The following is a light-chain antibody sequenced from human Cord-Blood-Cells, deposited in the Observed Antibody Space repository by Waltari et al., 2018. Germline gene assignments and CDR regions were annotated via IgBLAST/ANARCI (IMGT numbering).Light chain of an antibody. J-gene: IGKJ2*01. CDR1: QSVSSSY. V-gene: IGKV3-20*01. CDR2: GAS. CDR3: QQYGSSYT. Sequence: EIVLTQSPGTPSLSPGERATLTCRASQSVSSSYLAWYQQKPGQAPRLLIYGASSRATGIPHRFSGSGSGTDFTLTISRLEPEDFAVYYCQQYGSSYTFGQGTKLEIK.